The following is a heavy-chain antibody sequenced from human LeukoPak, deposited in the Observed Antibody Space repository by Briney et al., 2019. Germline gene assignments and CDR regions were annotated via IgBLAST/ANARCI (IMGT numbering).Heavy chain of an antibody. CDR2: IWYGGSNK. CDR3: ARDSKDDILTGWISYYGMDV. Sequence: GGSLRLSCAASGFTFSSYGMHWVRQAPGKGLEWVAVIWYGGSNKYYADSVKGRFTSSRDNSKNTLYLQMNSLRAEDTAVYYCARDSKDDILTGWISYYGMDVWGQGTTVTVSS. V-gene: IGHV3-33*01. CDR1: GFTFSSYG. J-gene: IGHJ6*02. D-gene: IGHD3-9*01.